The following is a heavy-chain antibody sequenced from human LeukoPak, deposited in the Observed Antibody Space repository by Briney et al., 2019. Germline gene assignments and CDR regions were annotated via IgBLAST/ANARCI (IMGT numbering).Heavy chain of an antibody. CDR1: GFTFRSYA. D-gene: IGHD2-2*01. J-gene: IGHJ3*02. V-gene: IGHV3-23*01. CDR3: AKDGRIVVVPAAAPTYAFDI. CDR2: ISGRGGRT. Sequence: GGSLRLSCAASGFTFRSYAMSWVPQAPGKGLEGVSAISGRGGRTYYADSVKGRFTISRDNSKNTLYLQMNSLRAEDTAVYYCAKDGRIVVVPAAAPTYAFDIWGQGTMVTVSS.